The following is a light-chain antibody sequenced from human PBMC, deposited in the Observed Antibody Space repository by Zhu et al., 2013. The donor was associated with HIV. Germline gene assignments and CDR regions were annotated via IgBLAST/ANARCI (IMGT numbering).Light chain of an antibody. CDR2: GAS. V-gene: IGKV3-20*01. J-gene: IGKJ2*01. CDR1: QSVSSSY. CDR3: QQYGNSRYT. Sequence: EIVLTQSPGTLSLSPGERATLSCRASQSVSSSYLAWYQQKAGQAPRLLIYGASIRATGIPDRFSGGVSGTEFTLTISRLEPEDFAVYYCQQYGNSRYTFGQG.